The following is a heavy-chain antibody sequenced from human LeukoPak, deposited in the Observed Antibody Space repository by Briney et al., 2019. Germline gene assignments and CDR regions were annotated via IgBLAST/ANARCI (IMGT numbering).Heavy chain of an antibody. Sequence: GGSLRLSCAASGFGFTNAWMVWVRQASGKGLEWIGRIKANIDGGATDLAPPVKGRFTISRDDLTRTLYLQMNSLKTEDTGVYYCTTDFSHFDFSSGYYSYWGQGSLVIVSS. CDR3: TTDFSHFDFSSGYYSY. D-gene: IGHD3-3*01. V-gene: IGHV3-15*01. J-gene: IGHJ4*02. CDR2: IKANIDGGAT. CDR1: GFGFTNAW.